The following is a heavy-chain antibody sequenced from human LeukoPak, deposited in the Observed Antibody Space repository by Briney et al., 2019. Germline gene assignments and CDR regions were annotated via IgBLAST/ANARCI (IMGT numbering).Heavy chain of an antibody. D-gene: IGHD4-23*01. V-gene: IGHV3-30*04. CDR2: ISYDGSNK. Sequence: GGSLRLSCAASGFTFSSYAMHWVRQAPGKGLEWVAVISYDGSNKYYADSVKGRFTISRDNSKNMLYLQMNSLRAEDTAVYYCANGGNFDYWGQGTLVTVSS. CDR1: GFTFSSYA. CDR3: ANGGNFDY. J-gene: IGHJ4*02.